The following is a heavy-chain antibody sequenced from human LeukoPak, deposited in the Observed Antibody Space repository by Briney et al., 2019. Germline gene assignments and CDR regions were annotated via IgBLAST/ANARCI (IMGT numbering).Heavy chain of an antibody. CDR1: GYTFTSYD. V-gene: IGHV1-8*01. Sequence: ASVKVSCKASGYTFTSYDINWVRQATGQGLAWMGWMNPNSGNTGYAQKFQGRVTMTRNTSISTAYMELSSLRSEDTAVYYCARGFSFLLRYFDWLLRPENYYYYYGMDVWGQGTTVTVSS. CDR2: MNPNSGNT. CDR3: ARGFSFLLRYFDWLLRPENYYYYYGMDV. J-gene: IGHJ6*02. D-gene: IGHD3-9*01.